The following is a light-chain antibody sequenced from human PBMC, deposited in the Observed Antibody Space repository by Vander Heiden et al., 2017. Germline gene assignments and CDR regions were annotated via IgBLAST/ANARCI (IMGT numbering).Light chain of an antibody. CDR1: QSISSY. Sequence: DIQMPQPPSSLSASEGDRVTIPCRASQSISSYLNWYQQKPGKAPKLLIYAASSLQSGVPSRFSGSGSGTDFTLTISSLQPEDFATYYCQQSYSTPRTFGQGTKVEIK. J-gene: IGKJ1*01. CDR2: AAS. V-gene: IGKV1-39*01. CDR3: QQSYSTPRT.